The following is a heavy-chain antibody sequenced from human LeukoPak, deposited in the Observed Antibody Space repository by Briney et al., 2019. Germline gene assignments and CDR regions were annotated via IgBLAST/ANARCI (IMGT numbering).Heavy chain of an antibody. CDR2: ISWNSGSI. J-gene: IGHJ3*02. CDR3: AKDLTGAVAGPFDI. Sequence: AGGSLRLSCAASGFTFDDYAMHWVRQAPGKGLEWVSGISWNSGSIGYADSVKGRFTISRDNAKNSLYLQMNSLRAEDTALYYCAKDLTGAVAGPFDIWGQGTMVTVSS. V-gene: IGHV3-9*01. D-gene: IGHD6-19*01. CDR1: GFTFDDYA.